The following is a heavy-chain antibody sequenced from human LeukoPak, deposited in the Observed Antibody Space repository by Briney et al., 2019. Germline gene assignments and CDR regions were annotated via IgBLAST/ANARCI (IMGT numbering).Heavy chain of an antibody. CDR3: AREWLLWDFDY. D-gene: IGHD3-3*01. V-gene: IGHV4-59*01. Sequence: SETLSLTCTVSGGSISSYYWSWIRQPPGKGLEWIGYIYYSGSTNYNPSLKSRVSISVDTSKNQFSLKLSSVTAADTAVYYCAREWLLWDFDYWGQGTLVTASP. J-gene: IGHJ4*02. CDR2: IYYSGST. CDR1: GGSISSYY.